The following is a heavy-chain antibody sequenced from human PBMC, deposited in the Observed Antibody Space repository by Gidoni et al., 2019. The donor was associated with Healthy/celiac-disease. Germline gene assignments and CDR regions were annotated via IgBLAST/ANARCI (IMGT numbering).Heavy chain of an antibody. CDR1: GFTFSSYS. D-gene: IGHD3-3*01. V-gene: IGHV3-21*01. J-gene: IGHJ6*02. Sequence: EAQLVESGGGLVKPGGSLRLSCAASGFTFSSYSMNWVCQAPGKGLEWVSSISSSSSYIYYADSVKGRFTISRDNAKNSLYLQMNSLRAEDTAVYYCARDRGSGSTNYYYYGMDVWGQGTTVTVSS. CDR3: ARDRGSGSTNYYYYGMDV. CDR2: ISSSSSYI.